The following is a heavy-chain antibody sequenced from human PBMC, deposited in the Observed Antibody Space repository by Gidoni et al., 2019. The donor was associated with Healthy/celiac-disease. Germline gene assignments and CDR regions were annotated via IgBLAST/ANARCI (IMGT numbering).Heavy chain of an antibody. CDR2: INHSGST. V-gene: IGHV4-34*01. J-gene: IGHJ6*02. Sequence: QVQLQQWGAGLLKPSETLALTCAVYGGSFSGYYWSWIRQPPGKGLEWIGEINHSGSTNYNSSLKSRVTISVDTSKNQFSLRLRSVTAADTAVYYCARGRRRGNVRTRYYYGMDVWGQGTTVTVSS. CDR3: ARGRRRGNVRTRYYYGMDV. D-gene: IGHD1-1*01. CDR1: GGSFSGYY.